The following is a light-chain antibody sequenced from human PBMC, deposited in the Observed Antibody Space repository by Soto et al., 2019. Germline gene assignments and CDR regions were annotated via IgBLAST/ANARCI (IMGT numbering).Light chain of an antibody. J-gene: IGKJ1*01. Sequence: EIVLTQSPGTLSLSPGERATLSCRASQSVSNNYLAWYQQKPGHAPRLLIYGASNRATGIPDRFSGSGSGTDFTLTISRLEPEDFAVYYCRRYGSPGTFGQGTKVEIK. CDR1: QSVSNNY. CDR3: RRYGSPGT. V-gene: IGKV3-20*01. CDR2: GAS.